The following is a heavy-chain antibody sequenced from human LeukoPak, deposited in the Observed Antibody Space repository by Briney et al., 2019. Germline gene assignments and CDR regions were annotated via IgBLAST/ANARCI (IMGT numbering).Heavy chain of an antibody. V-gene: IGHV1-69*01. Sequence: SVKVSCKASGGTFGAFGINWVRQAPGQGLEWMGGIIPLFATTDYAQKFQGRVTITADESTNTAYMELSSLRSDDTAIYYCARGRVIHFGGIDVFDIWGQGTMVTVSS. CDR2: IIPLFATT. J-gene: IGHJ3*02. D-gene: IGHD4/OR15-4a*01. CDR3: ARGRVIHFGGIDVFDI. CDR1: GGTFGAFG.